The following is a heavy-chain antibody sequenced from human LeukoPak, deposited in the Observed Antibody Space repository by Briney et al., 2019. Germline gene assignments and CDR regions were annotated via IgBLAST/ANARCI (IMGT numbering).Heavy chain of an antibody. D-gene: IGHD6-13*01. CDR1: GFSFSACG. CDR3: ARSQSSSLIDY. Sequence: GGSLTLSCAASGFSFSACGVHWVRQAPGKELEWVAVIWYDGSSKDYADSVKGRFTFSRDNSKNTLYLQMNSLTVEDTAVYYCARSQSSSLIDYWGQGTLATVSS. V-gene: IGHV3-33*01. J-gene: IGHJ4*02. CDR2: IWYDGSSK.